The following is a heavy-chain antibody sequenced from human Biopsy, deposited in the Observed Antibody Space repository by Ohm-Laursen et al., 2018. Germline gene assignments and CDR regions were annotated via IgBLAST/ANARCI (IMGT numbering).Heavy chain of an antibody. J-gene: IGHJ3*01. V-gene: IGHV4-34*01. CDR1: GGSFSGYD. CDR2: FSHTGTT. Sequence: DTLSLTCAVDGGSFSGYDWTWIRQPPGKGLEWVGEFSHTGTTIYNPSLNSRLTISVDKSKNHFSLWLTSVTAADTATYFCARGPYGDNAGAFDVWGQGTVVTVSS. CDR3: ARGPYGDNAGAFDV. D-gene: IGHD4/OR15-4a*01.